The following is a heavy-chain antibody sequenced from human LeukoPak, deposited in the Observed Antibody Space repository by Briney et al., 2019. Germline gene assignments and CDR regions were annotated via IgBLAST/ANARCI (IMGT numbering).Heavy chain of an antibody. V-gene: IGHV1-18*01. D-gene: IGHD4-17*01. CDR1: GYTFTSYG. CDR3: ARDLEFPRITDDYGDYEEPYYGMDV. CDR2: ISAYNGNT. J-gene: IGHJ6*02. Sequence: ASVKVSCKASGYTFTSYGISWVRQAPGQGLEWMGRISAYNGNTNYAQKLQGRVTMTTDTSTSTAYMELRSLRSDDTAVYYCARDLEFPRITDDYGDYEEPYYGMDVWGQGTTVTVSS.